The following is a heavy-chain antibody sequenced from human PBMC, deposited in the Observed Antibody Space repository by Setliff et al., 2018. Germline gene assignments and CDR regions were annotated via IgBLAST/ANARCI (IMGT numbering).Heavy chain of an antibody. Sequence: PGESLKISCAASGFTFSSYSMTWVRQAPGRGLEWVSYISSSSTIYYADSVKGRFTISRDNAKNSLYLQMNSLRAEDTAVYYCARDRYSSHYFDYWGQGTLVTVSS. CDR3: ARDRYSSHYFDY. CDR2: ISSSSTI. J-gene: IGHJ4*02. CDR1: GFTFSSYS. V-gene: IGHV3-48*01. D-gene: IGHD6-13*01.